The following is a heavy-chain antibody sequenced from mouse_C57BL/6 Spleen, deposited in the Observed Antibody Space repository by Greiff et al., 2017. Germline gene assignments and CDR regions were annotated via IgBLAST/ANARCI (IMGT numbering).Heavy chain of an antibody. J-gene: IGHJ3*01. CDR3: ARETPPMVTDWFAY. CDR2: IHPNSGST. D-gene: IGHD2-9*01. CDR1: GYTFTSYW. Sequence: QVQLQQPGAELVKPGASVKLSCKASGYTFTSYWMHWVKQRPGQGLEWIGMIHPNSGSTNYNEQFKSKATLTVDKSSSTAYMQLSSLTSEDSAFYYCARETPPMVTDWFAYWGQGTLVTVSA. V-gene: IGHV1-64*01.